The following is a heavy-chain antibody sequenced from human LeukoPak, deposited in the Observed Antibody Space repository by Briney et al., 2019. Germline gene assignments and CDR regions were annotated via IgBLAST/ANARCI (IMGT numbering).Heavy chain of an antibody. J-gene: IGHJ6*03. CDR2: IRYDGSNK. Sequence: GGSLRLSCAASGFTFSSYGMHWVRQAPGKGLEWVAFIRYDGSNKYYADSVKGRFTISRDNSKNTLYLQMNSLRAEDTAVYYCARDFSRGSYKGRDYYMDVWGKGTTVTVFS. V-gene: IGHV3-30*02. CDR3: ARDFSRGSYKGRDYYMDV. D-gene: IGHD1-26*01. CDR1: GFTFSSYG.